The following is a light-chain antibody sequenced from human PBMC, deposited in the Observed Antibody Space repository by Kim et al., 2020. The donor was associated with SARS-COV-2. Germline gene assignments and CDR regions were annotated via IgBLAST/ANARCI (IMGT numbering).Light chain of an antibody. CDR3: QAWDSSTHNYV. J-gene: IGLJ1*01. V-gene: IGLV3-1*01. CDR1: ELGDKY. CDR2: QDN. Sequence: PGQTASITCSGYELGDKYVPCKQQKPGHSPVVVIHQDNQLPSGIPERFYGSNSGNTATLTISGTQAMDEADYYCQAWDSSTHNYVFGTGTKVTVL.